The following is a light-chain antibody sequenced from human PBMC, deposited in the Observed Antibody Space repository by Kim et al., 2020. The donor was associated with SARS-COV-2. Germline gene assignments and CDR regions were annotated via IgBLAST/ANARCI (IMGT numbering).Light chain of an antibody. CDR2: DVS. CDR1: RSVSSQ. J-gene: IGKJ3*01. CDR3: QQRRNWPPGIT. V-gene: IGKV3-11*01. Sequence: PGARATLPCRAGRSVSSQLVWYQQKPGQAPRLLIYDVSKRATGVPARFSGSGSGTDFTLTISSLQPEDFAVYYCQQRRNWPPGITFGPGTKVDIK.